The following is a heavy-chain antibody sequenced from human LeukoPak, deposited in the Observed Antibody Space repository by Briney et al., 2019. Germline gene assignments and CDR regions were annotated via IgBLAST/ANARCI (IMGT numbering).Heavy chain of an antibody. CDR2: INPNSGGT. V-gene: IGHV1-2*02. CDR3: ARSPRVNYDFWSGLNWFDP. CDR1: GYTFNGYY. J-gene: IGHJ5*02. Sequence: ASVTVSCKASGYTFNGYYMHWVRQAPGQGLEWLGWINPNSGGTNYAQKFQGRVTMTRDTSISTAYMELSRLRSDDTAVYYCARSPRVNYDFWSGLNWFDPWGQGTLVTVSS. D-gene: IGHD3-3*01.